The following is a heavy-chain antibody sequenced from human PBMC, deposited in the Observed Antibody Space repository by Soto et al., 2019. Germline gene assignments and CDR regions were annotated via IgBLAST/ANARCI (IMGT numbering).Heavy chain of an antibody. V-gene: IGHV3-30*18. CDR1: GFTFSSYG. Sequence: PGGSLRLSCAASGFTFSSYGMHWVRQAPGKGLEWVAVISYDGSNKYYADSVKGRFTISRDNSKNTLYLQMNSLRAEDTAVYYRAKRVTVTTEFYGMDVWGQGTTVTVSS. CDR2: ISYDGSNK. J-gene: IGHJ6*02. D-gene: IGHD4-17*01. CDR3: AKRVTVTTEFYGMDV.